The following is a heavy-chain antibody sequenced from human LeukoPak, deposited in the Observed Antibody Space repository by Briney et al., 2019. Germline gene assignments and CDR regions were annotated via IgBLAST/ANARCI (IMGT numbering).Heavy chain of an antibody. CDR1: GYTFTSYD. D-gene: IGHD6-6*01. V-gene: IGHV1-8*01. Sequence: ASVKVSCKASGYTFTSYDINWVRQATGQGLEWMGWMNPNSGNTGYAQKFQGRVTMTRNTSISTAYMELSSLRSEDTAVYYCARGLSAEPIAARPGGYWGQGTLVTVSS. CDR2: MNPNSGNT. CDR3: ARGLSAEPIAARPGGY. J-gene: IGHJ4*02.